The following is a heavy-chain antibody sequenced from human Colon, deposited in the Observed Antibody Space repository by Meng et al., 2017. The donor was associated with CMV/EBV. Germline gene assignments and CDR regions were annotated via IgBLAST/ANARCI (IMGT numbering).Heavy chain of an antibody. D-gene: IGHD1-1*01. CDR1: GDSIRSHY. Sequence: SETLSLTCTVSGDSIRSHYWSWIRQPPGKGLEWMGYIYYSGSATYSPSLRSRITISVDTSKNQFSLNLRSVPAADTAMYFCARGLGHASNNSHDSWGQGTLVTVSS. CDR2: IYYSGSA. J-gene: IGHJ4*02. CDR3: ARGLGHASNNSHDS. V-gene: IGHV4-59*11.